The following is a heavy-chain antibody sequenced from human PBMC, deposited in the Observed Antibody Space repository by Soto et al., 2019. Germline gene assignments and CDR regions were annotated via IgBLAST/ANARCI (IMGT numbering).Heavy chain of an antibody. CDR3: AKEWIGFGEPHNWFDP. CDR2: ISGSGGST. V-gene: IGHV3-23*01. CDR1: GFTFSSYA. D-gene: IGHD3-10*01. J-gene: IGHJ5*02. Sequence: EVQLLESGVNLVQPGGSLRLSCAASGFTFSSYAMSWVRQAPGKGLEWVSAISGSGGSTYYADSVKGRFTISRDNSKRTLYLQMNSLRAEDTAVYYCAKEWIGFGEPHNWFDPWGQGTLVTVSS.